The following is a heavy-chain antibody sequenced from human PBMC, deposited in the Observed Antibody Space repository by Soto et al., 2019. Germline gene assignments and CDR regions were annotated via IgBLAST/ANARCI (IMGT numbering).Heavy chain of an antibody. J-gene: IGHJ3*02. CDR3: ARDKEGPEKWLVSPVGAFDI. CDR1: GYTFTSYG. V-gene: IGHV1-18*01. Sequence: QVQLVQSGAEVKKPGASVKVSCKASGYTFTSYGISWVRQAPGQGLEWMGGISAYNGNTNYAQKLQGRVTMTTDTSTSTAYMELRSLRSDDTAVYYCARDKEGPEKWLVSPVGAFDIWGQGTMVTVSS. CDR2: ISAYNGNT. D-gene: IGHD6-19*01.